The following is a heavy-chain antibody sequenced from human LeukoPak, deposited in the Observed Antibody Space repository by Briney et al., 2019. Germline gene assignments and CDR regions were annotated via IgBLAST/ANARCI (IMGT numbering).Heavy chain of an antibody. CDR1: GGSISSYY. D-gene: IGHD3-10*01. V-gene: IGHV4-59*12. CDR3: ARVSYATLDY. J-gene: IGHJ4*02. CDR2: IYYSGST. Sequence: SETLSLTCTVSGGSISSYYWSWIRQPPGKGLEWIGYIYYSGSTNYNPSLKSRVTISVDTSKNQFSLKLSSVTAADTAVYYCARVSYATLDYWGQGTLVTVSS.